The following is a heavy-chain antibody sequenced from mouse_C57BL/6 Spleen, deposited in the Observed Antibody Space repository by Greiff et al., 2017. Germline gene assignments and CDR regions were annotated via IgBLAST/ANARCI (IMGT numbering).Heavy chain of an antibody. CDR3: ARSSGYVRDYAMDY. D-gene: IGHD3-2*02. V-gene: IGHV14-2*01. CDR2: IDPEDGET. CDR1: GFNIKDYY. Sequence: VQLQQSGAELVKPGASVKLSCTASGFNIKDYYMHWVKQRTEQGLEWIGRIDPEDGETKYATKFQGKATITADTSSNTAYLQLSSLPSEDTAVYYFARSSGYVRDYAMDYWGQGTSVTVSS. J-gene: IGHJ4*01.